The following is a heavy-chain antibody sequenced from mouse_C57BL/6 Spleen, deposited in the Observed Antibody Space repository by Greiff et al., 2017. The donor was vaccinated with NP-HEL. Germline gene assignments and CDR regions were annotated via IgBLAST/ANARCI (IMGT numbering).Heavy chain of an antibody. CDR3: ARWLLLD. CDR2: IYPGSGNT. D-gene: IGHD2-3*01. V-gene: IGHV1-76*01. J-gene: IGHJ4*01. Sequence: QVQLQQSGAELVKPGASVKLSCKASGYTFTSYWMHWVKQRPGQGLEWIARIYPGSGNTYYNEKFKGKATLTAEKSSSTAYMQLSSLTSEDSAVYFCARWLLLDWGQGTSVTVSS. CDR1: GYTFTSYW.